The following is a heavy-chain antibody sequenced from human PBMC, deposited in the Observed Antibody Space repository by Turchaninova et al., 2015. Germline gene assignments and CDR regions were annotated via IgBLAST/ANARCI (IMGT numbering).Heavy chain of an antibody. V-gene: IGHV4-39*07. CDR3: AREYGRNTYVHYYFDT. D-gene: IGHD5-18*01. CDR1: GGSISPDTYS. CDR2: IHYGGNP. J-gene: IGHJ4*02. Sequence: QLQLQESGPGLVKPSETLSLTCTVSGGSISPDTYSWVWIRPPPGMGLGWIGGIHYGGNPSSNPSRKGRVTRSGDTSKNRFSLKLGSATAADSAVYFCAREYGRNTYVHYYFDTWGQGTLVTVSS.